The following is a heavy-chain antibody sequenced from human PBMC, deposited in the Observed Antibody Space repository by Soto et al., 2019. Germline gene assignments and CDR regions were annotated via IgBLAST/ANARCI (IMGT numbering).Heavy chain of an antibody. CDR1: GYRFCIYW. J-gene: IGHJ6*02. Sequence: GESLKISCNGSGYRFCIYWIALVLQMPGKGLEWMGIIYPGDSDTRYSPSFQGQVTFSVDKSNNTAYLQWSSLKASDTAMYYCARQGSNGAYYYYGMDVWGQGTAVTVSS. CDR3: ARQGSNGAYYYYGMDV. D-gene: IGHD2-8*01. V-gene: IGHV5-51*01. CDR2: IYPGDSDT.